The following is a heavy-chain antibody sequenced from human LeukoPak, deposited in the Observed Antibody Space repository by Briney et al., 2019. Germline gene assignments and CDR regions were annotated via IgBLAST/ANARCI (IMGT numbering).Heavy chain of an antibody. CDR3: ARTGLALEEWFDP. D-gene: IGHD1-1*01. J-gene: IGHJ5*02. CDR1: GHTFTNYG. CDR2: TNAFNDNT. Sequence: APVRVSCKASGHTFTNYGISWGPQSPGQGHEGRGWTNAFNDNTNYAQKFQGRVTMTTDTSTSTAYMVMRTLRFDDTPVYYCARTGLALEEWFDPWGQGTLVTVSS. V-gene: IGHV1-18*01.